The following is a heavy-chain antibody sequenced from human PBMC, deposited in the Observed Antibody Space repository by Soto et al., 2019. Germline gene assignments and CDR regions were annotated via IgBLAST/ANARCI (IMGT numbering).Heavy chain of an antibody. V-gene: IGHV4-34*01. CDR3: ARGGVVVVAATLSYYYYYMDV. CDR2: INHSGST. Sequence: SETLSLTCAVYGGSFSGYYWSWIRQPPGKGLEWIGEINHSGSTNYNPSLKSRVTISVDTSKNQFSLKLSSVTAADTAVYYCARGGVVVVAATLSYYYYYMDVWGKGTMVTVSS. J-gene: IGHJ6*03. D-gene: IGHD2-15*01. CDR1: GGSFSGYY.